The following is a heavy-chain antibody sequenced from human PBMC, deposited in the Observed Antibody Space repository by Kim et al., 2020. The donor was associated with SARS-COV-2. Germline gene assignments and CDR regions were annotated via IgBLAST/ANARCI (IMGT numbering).Heavy chain of an antibody. CDR3: AKLPHISAGSFQHMDV. CDR1: GFSFSNCG. V-gene: IGHV3-23*01. Sequence: GGSLRLSCAGSGFSFSNCGMSWVRQGPGKGLEWVGSIATGGSPTYYTDSVKGRFTISRDNSQSTLYLQMNGLRTEDTAVYFCAKLPHISAGSFQHMDVWGNGTTVTVSS. J-gene: IGHJ6*03. D-gene: IGHD6-6*01. CDR2: IATGGSPT.